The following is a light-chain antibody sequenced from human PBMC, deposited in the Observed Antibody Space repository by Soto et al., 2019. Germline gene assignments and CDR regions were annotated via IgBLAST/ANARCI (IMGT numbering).Light chain of an antibody. CDR1: QSVSSSY. V-gene: IGKV3-20*01. Sequence: EIVLTQSPGTLSLSPGERATISCRASQSVSSSYLAWYQQKPGQAHRLLIYGEYSRATGITDRFSGSGSGTDFTLTIRRLEPEDFAVYYCQQYGSSPKTFGQGNKVDIK. J-gene: IGKJ1*01. CDR3: QQYGSSPKT. CDR2: GEY.